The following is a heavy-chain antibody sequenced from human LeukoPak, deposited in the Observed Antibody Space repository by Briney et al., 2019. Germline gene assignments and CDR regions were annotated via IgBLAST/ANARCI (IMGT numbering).Heavy chain of an antibody. V-gene: IGHV5-51*01. CDR3: ARRSNGGKEIDQ. D-gene: IGHD4-23*01. Sequence: GESLKISCKGSGYIFTSYWIAWVRQMPGKGLEWRGIIYPDDSDTTYSPSFQGQVTISADNSSAYLQWSSLKASATAMYYCARRSNGGKEIDQWGQGTLVTVSS. CDR2: IYPDDSDT. CDR1: GYIFTSYW. J-gene: IGHJ4*02.